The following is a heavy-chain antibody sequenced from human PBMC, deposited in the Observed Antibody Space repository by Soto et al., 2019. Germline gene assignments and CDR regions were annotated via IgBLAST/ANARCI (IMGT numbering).Heavy chain of an antibody. CDR1: GGSFSGYY. CDR2: INHSGST. J-gene: IGHJ4*02. CDR3: ARGGGDGYNGVDY. V-gene: IGHV4-34*01. D-gene: IGHD3-16*01. Sequence: PSETLSLTCAVYGGSFSGYYWSWIRQPPGKGLEWIGEINHSGSTNYNPSLKSRVTISVDTSKNQFSLKLTSVTAADTAVYYCARGGGDGYNGVDYWGQGTLVTVSS.